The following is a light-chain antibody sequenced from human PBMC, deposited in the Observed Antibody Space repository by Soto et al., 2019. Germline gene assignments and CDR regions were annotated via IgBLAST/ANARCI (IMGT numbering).Light chain of an antibody. V-gene: IGLV1-51*01. CDR2: DND. CDR1: SSNIGHNY. Sequence: QSVLTQPPSVSAAPGQKVTISCSGSSSNIGHNYVSWYQQLPGTAPKLLIYDNDKRPSGIPDRFSGSKSGTSATLAIAGLQTGDEDDYYCGTWDSSLTAYVVFGGGTQLTVL. CDR3: GTWDSSLTAYVV. J-gene: IGLJ2*01.